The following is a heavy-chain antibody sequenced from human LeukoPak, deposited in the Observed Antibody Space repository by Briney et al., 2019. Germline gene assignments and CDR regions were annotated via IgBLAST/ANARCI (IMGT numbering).Heavy chain of an antibody. J-gene: IGHJ4*02. D-gene: IGHD3-22*01. CDR1: GFTFSSYA. CDR2: ISYDGSNK. CDR3: AREKINHDSSGYYLGYFDY. V-gene: IGHV3-30*04. Sequence: GRSLRLSCAASGFTFSSYAMHWVRQAPGKGLEWVAVISYDGSNKYYADSVKGRFTISRDNSKNTLYLQMNSLRAEDTAVYYCAREKINHDSSGYYLGYFDYWGQGTLVTVSS.